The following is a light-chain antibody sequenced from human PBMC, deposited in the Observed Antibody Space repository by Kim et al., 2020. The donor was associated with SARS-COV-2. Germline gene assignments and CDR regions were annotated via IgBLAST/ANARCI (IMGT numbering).Light chain of an antibody. Sequence: DIQMTQSPSSLSASVGDRVTITCQASQDISNYLNWYQQKPGKAPKLLIYDASNLETGVPSRFSGSGSVTDFTFTISSLQPEDIATYYCQQYDNLPYTFGQGTQLEI. CDR3: QQYDNLPYT. J-gene: IGKJ2*01. CDR2: DAS. CDR1: QDISNY. V-gene: IGKV1-33*01.